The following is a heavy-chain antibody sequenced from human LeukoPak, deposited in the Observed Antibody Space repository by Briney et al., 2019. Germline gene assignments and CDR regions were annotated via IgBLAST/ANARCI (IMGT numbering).Heavy chain of an antibody. D-gene: IGHD4-17*01. CDR2: IIPLFGTA. V-gene: IGHV1-69*06. J-gene: IGHJ3*02. CDR3: ASPYDYGDHYLDALHI. CDR1: GYTFTSYG. Sequence: SVKVSCKASGYTFTSYGISWVRQAPGQGLEWMGRIIPLFGTADYAQRYQGRVTISADNSLNTAYLELSSLTSEDTAVYYCASPYDYGDHYLDALHIWGQGTIVTVSS.